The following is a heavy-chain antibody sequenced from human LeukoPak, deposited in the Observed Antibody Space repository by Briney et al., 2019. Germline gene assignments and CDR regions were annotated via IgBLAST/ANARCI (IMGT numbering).Heavy chain of an antibody. CDR1: GYTFTSYA. CDR2: IIPILEVT. CDR3: ARAQSGDVFDI. V-gene: IGHV1-69*04. J-gene: IGHJ3*02. Sequence: ASVKVSCKASGYTFTSYAMNWVRQAPGQGLEWVGRIIPILEVTNYAQRFHGRVSITADKSTSTAYMELSSLRSEDTAVYYCARAQSGDVFDIWGQGTMVSVSS. D-gene: IGHD3-3*01.